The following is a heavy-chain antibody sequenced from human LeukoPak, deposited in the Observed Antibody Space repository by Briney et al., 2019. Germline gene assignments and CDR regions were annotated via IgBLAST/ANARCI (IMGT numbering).Heavy chain of an antibody. V-gene: IGHV4-39*07. Sequence: SETLSLTCTVSGGSISFNGYHWGWFRQSPGKGLELIGTIDHSGSTYYNPSLKGRVTISVDTSRKYLSLRLGSVTAADTAVYYCMRVRGGYDYYWGQGTLVTVSS. CDR2: IDHSGST. D-gene: IGHD5-12*01. J-gene: IGHJ4*02. CDR3: MRVRGGYDYY. CDR1: GGSISFNGYH.